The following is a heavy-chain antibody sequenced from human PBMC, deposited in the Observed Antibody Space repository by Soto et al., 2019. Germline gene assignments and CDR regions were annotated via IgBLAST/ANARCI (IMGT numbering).Heavy chain of an antibody. CDR2: ISAYNGNT. Sequence: ASVKVSCKASGYTFTSYGISWVRQAPGQGLEWMGWISAYNGNTNYAQKLQGRVTMTTDTSTSTAYMELRSLRSDDTAVYYCAREGGSVLLWFGESLYGMVVWGQGTTVTVSS. J-gene: IGHJ6*02. D-gene: IGHD3-10*01. CDR3: AREGGSVLLWFGESLYGMVV. CDR1: GYTFTSYG. V-gene: IGHV1-18*04.